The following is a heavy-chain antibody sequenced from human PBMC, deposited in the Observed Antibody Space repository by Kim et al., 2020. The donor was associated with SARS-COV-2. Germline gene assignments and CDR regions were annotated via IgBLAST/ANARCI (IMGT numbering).Heavy chain of an antibody. Sequence: SETLSLTCTVSGGSISSGGYYWSWIRQHPGKGLEWIGYIYYSGSTYYNPSLKSRVTISVDTSKNQFSLKLSSVTAADTAVYYCARTVWGGYPYYYYGMDVWGQGTTVTVSS. CDR2: IYYSGST. D-gene: IGHD3-16*02. CDR1: GGSISSGGYY. V-gene: IGHV4-31*03. CDR3: ARTVWGGYPYYYYGMDV. J-gene: IGHJ6*02.